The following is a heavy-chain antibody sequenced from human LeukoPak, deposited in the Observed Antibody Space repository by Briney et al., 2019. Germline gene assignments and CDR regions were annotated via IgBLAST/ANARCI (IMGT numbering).Heavy chain of an antibody. CDR1: GFTFSSYD. Sequence: GGSLRLSCAASGFTFSSYDMNWVRQAPGKGLEWVSYISSSGSTKHYADSVKGRFTISRDNAKKSLYLQMNSLRAEDTAVYYCARENYDSSGHYFDWGQGTLVTVSS. CDR3: ARENYDSSGHYFD. D-gene: IGHD3-22*01. CDR2: ISSSGSTK. J-gene: IGHJ4*02. V-gene: IGHV3-48*03.